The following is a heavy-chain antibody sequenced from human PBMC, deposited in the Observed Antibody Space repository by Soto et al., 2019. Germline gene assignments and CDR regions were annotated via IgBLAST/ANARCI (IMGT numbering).Heavy chain of an antibody. V-gene: IGHV1-69*13. CDR2: IIPIFGTA. J-gene: IGHJ3*02. D-gene: IGHD3-22*01. Sequence: SVKVSCKASGGTFSSYAISWVRQAPGQGLEWMGGIIPIFGTANYAQKFQGRVTITADESTGTAYMELSSLRSEDTAVYYCARGTTYYYGSSGYSPHAFDTWGQGTMVTASS. CDR3: ARGTTYYYGSSGYSPHAFDT. CDR1: GGTFSSYA.